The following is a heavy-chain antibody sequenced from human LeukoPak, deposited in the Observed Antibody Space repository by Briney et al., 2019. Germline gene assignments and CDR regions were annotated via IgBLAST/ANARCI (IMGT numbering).Heavy chain of an antibody. D-gene: IGHD6-13*01. V-gene: IGHV3-7*05. CDR1: GFTFSSYW. CDR3: ARGPYSSTWSYGMDV. Sequence: GGSLRLSCAASGFTFSSYWMSWVRQAPGKGLEWVANIKQDGTEEVYVGSVKGRFTISRDNAKNSLFLQMNTLSAEDTAVYYCARGPYSSTWSYGMDVWGQGTTVTVSS. CDR2: IKQDGTEE. J-gene: IGHJ6*02.